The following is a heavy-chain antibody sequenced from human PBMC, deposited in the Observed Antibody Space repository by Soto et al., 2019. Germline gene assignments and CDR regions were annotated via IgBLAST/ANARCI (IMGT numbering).Heavy chain of an antibody. CDR3: ARTDYDSLTGYYTGFDY. CDR1: GFTFSSYA. V-gene: IGHV3-23*01. J-gene: IGHJ4*02. Sequence: GGSLRLSCAASGFTFSSYAMNWVRQAPGKGLEWVSGISSNGGTTSYADSVKGRFSISRDNSKNTLYVQMNSLRAEDTAIYFCARTDYDSLTGYYTGFDYWGQGTLVTVSS. D-gene: IGHD3-9*01. CDR2: ISSNGGTT.